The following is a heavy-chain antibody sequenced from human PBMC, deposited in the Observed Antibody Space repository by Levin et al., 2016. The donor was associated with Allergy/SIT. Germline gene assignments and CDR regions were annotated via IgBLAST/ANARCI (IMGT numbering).Heavy chain of an antibody. D-gene: IGHD4/OR15-4a*01. CDR2: ISWNSGSI. CDR3: ASVLMDGSPPVDY. CDR1: GFTFDDYA. V-gene: IGHV3-9*01. Sequence: SLKISCAASGFTFDDYAMHWVRQAPGKGLEWVSGISWNSGSIGYADSVKGRFTISRDNAKNSLYLQMNSLRAEDTALYYCASVLMDGSPPVDYWGQGTLVTVSS. J-gene: IGHJ4*02.